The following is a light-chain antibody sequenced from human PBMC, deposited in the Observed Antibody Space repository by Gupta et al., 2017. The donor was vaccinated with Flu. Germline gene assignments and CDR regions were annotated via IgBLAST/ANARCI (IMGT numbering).Light chain of an antibody. CDR1: QSISSY. CDR2: AAS. Sequence: VGDRVTITFLASQSISSYLNWYQQKPGKAPKVPIYAASSLQSGVPSRFSGRGSGTDFTLTISRLQPEDFAIYFCLQRDSTPHTFGGGTKVDIK. V-gene: IGKV1-39*01. J-gene: IGKJ4*01. CDR3: LQRDSTPHT.